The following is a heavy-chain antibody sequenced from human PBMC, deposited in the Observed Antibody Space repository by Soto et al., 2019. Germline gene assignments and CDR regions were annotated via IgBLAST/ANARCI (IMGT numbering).Heavy chain of an antibody. CDR3: ARSPQITYYYYYGMDV. Sequence: QVQLQQWGAGLLKPSETLSLTCAVYSGSFSGYYWSWIRQPPGKGLEWIGEINHSGSTNYNPSLKSRVTISVDTSKNQFSLKLSSVTAADTAVYYCARSPQITYYYYYGMDVWGQGTTVTVSS. CDR2: INHSGST. J-gene: IGHJ6*02. CDR1: SGSFSGYY. D-gene: IGHD1-20*01. V-gene: IGHV4-34*01.